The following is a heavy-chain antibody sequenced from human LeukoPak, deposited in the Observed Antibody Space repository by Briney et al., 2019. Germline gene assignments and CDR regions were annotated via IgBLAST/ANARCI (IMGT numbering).Heavy chain of an antibody. CDR3: ARLRYYGMDV. Sequence: GGSLRLSCAASGFTFSGDDMSWVRQAPGKGLEWVSYTSSSSSTIYYADSVKSRFTISRDNAKNSLYLQMNSLRAEDTAVYYCARLRYYGMDVWGQGTTVTVSS. CDR2: TSSSSSTI. CDR1: GFTFSGDD. J-gene: IGHJ6*02. V-gene: IGHV3-48*04.